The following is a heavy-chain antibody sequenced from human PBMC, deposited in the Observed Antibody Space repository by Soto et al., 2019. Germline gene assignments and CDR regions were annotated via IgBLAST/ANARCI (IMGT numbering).Heavy chain of an antibody. Sequence: QVQLVESGGGVVQPGRSLRLSCAASGFTFSSYGMHWVRQAPGKGLEWVAVISYDGSNKYYADSVKGRFTISRDNSKNPLYLQMNSLRAEDTAVYYCAKDTDLDYWGQGTLVTVSS. V-gene: IGHV3-30*18. J-gene: IGHJ4*02. CDR1: GFTFSSYG. CDR3: AKDTDLDY. CDR2: ISYDGSNK.